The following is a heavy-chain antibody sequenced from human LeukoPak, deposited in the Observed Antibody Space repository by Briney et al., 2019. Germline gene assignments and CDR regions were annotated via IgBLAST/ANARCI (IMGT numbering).Heavy chain of an antibody. CDR1: GASVSSSH. J-gene: IGHJ4*02. Sequence: SETLSLTCVVSGASVSSSHWNWIRQLPPKGLEWIGCLSYTGKTDYNPSLTSRVTMSLDTSKNQVSLKVRSVTAADTAVYFCSEGYFEPFAHWGQGARVTVSS. CDR3: SEGYFEPFAH. D-gene: IGHD2/OR15-2a*01. CDR2: LSYTGKT. V-gene: IGHV4-59*02.